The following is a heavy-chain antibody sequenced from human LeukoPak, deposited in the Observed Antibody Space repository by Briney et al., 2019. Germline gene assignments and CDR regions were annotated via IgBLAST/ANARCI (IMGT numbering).Heavy chain of an antibody. CDR3: ARGVPYYYDSSGYYFDY. J-gene: IGHJ4*02. V-gene: IGHV1-18*01. CDR1: GYTFTSYG. CDR2: ISAYNGNT. Sequence: GASVKVSCKASGYTFTSYGISWVRQAPGQGLEWMGWISAYNGNTNYAQKLQGRVTMTTDTSTSTAYMELRSLRSDDTAVYDCARGVPYYYDSSGYYFDYWGQGTLVTVSS. D-gene: IGHD3-22*01.